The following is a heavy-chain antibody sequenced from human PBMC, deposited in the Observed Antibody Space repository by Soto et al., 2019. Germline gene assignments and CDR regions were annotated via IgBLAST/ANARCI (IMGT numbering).Heavy chain of an antibody. J-gene: IGHJ6*03. V-gene: IGHV4-39*01. CDR2: IYYSGST. CDR3: ARHLCSGGSCYTLSRRLYYMDV. CDR1: GGSISSSSYY. Sequence: PSETLSLTCTVSGGSISSSSYYWGWIRQPPGKGLEWIGSIYYSGSTYYNPSLKSRVTISVDTSKNQFSLKLSSVTAADTAVYYCARHLCSGGSCYTLSRRLYYMDVWGKGTTVTVSS. D-gene: IGHD2-15*01.